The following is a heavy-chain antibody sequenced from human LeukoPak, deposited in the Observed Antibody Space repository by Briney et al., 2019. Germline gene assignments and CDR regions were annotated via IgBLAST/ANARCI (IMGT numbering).Heavy chain of an antibody. V-gene: IGHV3-21*01. CDR3: ASGVMTGYSNTWAS. J-gene: IGHJ4*02. CDR1: GFTLSTYT. D-gene: IGHD6-13*01. Sequence: SGGSLRLSCAASGFTLSTYTMNWVRQAPGKGLEWVSSISSSGTYIYYADSVKGRFTVSRDSAKNSLFLQMKSLRVEDTAVYYCASGVMTGYSNTWASWGQGTLVTVSS. CDR2: ISSSGTYI.